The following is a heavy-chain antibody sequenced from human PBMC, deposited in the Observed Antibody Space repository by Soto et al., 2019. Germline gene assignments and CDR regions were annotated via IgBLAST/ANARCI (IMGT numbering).Heavy chain of an antibody. D-gene: IGHD3-9*01. J-gene: IGHJ4*02. CDR2: IDAGNGNT. CDR3: ARAPPAGDWLPIPLGDY. Sequence: GASVKVSCKASGYTFTIYAIHWVRQAPGQRLEWMGWIDAGNGNTKYSQKFQGRVTITRDTSASTAYMELSSLRSEDTAVYYCARAPPAGDWLPIPLGDYWGQGTLVTVPS. V-gene: IGHV1-3*01. CDR1: GYTFTIYA.